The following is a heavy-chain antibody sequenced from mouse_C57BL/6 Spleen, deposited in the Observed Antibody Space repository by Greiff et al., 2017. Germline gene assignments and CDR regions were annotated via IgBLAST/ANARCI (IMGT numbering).Heavy chain of an antibody. J-gene: IGHJ3*01. V-gene: IGHV1-81*01. CDR3: ARGDHYYGSSPFAY. D-gene: IGHD1-1*01. CDR2: IYPRSGNT. CDR1: GYTFTSYG. Sequence: VKLMESGAELARPGASVKLSCKASGYTFTSYGISWVKQRTGQGLEWIGEIYPRSGNTYYNEKFKGKATLTADKSSSTAYMELRSLTSEDSAVYFCARGDHYYGSSPFAYWGQGTLVTVSA.